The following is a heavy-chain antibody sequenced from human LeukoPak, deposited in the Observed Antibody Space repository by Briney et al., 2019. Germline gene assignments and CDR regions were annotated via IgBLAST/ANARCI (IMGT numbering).Heavy chain of an antibody. V-gene: IGHV4-34*01. CDR2: IYYSGST. CDR3: ARNEV. Sequence: SETLSLTCAVYGGSFSGYYWSWIRQPPGKGLEWIGSIYYSGSTYYNPSLKSRVTISVDTSKNQFSLKLSSVTAADTAVYYCARNEVWGQGTLVTVSS. CDR1: GGSFSGYY. J-gene: IGHJ4*02.